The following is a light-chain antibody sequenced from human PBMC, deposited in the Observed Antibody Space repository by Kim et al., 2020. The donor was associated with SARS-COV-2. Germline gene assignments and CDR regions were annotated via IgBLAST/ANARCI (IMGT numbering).Light chain of an antibody. J-gene: IGLJ2*01. CDR3: AAWDARLSGYVV. CDR2: SNN. Sequence: QSVLTQPPSASGTPGQRVTISCSGSSANIGSNYVYWYQQLPGTAPKLLIYSNNQRPSGVPDLFSGSKSGTSASLAISGVRSEDDADYSCAAWDARLSGYVVFGGGTQLTVL. CDR1: SANIGSNY. V-gene: IGLV1-47*02.